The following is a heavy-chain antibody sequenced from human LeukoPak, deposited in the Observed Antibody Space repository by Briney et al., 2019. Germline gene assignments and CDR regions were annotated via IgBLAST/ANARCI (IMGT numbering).Heavy chain of an antibody. J-gene: IGHJ4*02. CDR2: FSGASTT. CDR1: GFTFTSYA. D-gene: IGHD6-19*01. V-gene: IGHV3-23*01. CDR3: AKLKQWQPQRYFFEY. Sequence: GGSLRLSCAASGFTFTSYAMSWVRQAPGKGLEGVSTFSGASTTSYADAGKGRVTISRDNSKNILLLQFNNLRAEDNAGEYCAKLKQWQPQRYFFEYWGQGALVTVAS.